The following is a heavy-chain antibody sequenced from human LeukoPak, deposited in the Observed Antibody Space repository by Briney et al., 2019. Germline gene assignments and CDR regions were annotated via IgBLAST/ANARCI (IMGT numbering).Heavy chain of an antibody. V-gene: IGHV3-23*01. D-gene: IGHD2-15*01. J-gene: IGHJ4*02. Sequence: PGGSLRLSCAASGFTFNSYAMYWVRQAPGKGLEWISGIFGSGGSPHYADSVKGRFTISRDNSQEIVYLQLDSLRVEDTALYYCGKTTVGYGSGRYPGWPVNYWGQEALVTVS. CDR3: GKTTVGYGSGRYPGWPVNY. CDR1: GFTFNSYA. CDR2: IFGSGGSP.